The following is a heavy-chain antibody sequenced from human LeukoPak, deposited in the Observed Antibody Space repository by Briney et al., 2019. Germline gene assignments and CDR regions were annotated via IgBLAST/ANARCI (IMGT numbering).Heavy chain of an antibody. V-gene: IGHV4-38-2*02. J-gene: IGHJ6*02. CDR1: GYSISSGYY. Sequence: SETLSLTCTVSGYSISSGYYWGWIRQPPGKGLEWIGSIYHSGSTYYNPSLKSRVTISVDTSKNRFSLKLSSVTAADTAVYYCARESRYYDILTGGYYGMDVWGQGTTVTVSS. CDR2: IYHSGST. D-gene: IGHD3-9*01. CDR3: ARESRYYDILTGGYYGMDV.